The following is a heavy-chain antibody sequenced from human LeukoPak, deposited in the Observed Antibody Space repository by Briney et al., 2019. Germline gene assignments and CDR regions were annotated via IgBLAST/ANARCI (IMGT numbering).Heavy chain of an antibody. Sequence: GGSLRLSCAASGFTFSSYAMSWVRQAPGKGLEGVSGISGSGGSTYYADSVKGRFTIARDNSKNTLYLQMNSLRAEDTAVYYCAKASYSPTTPFDYWGQGTLVTVSS. CDR2: ISGSGGST. J-gene: IGHJ4*02. D-gene: IGHD2-21*01. CDR1: GFTFSSYA. CDR3: AKASYSPTTPFDY. V-gene: IGHV3-23*01.